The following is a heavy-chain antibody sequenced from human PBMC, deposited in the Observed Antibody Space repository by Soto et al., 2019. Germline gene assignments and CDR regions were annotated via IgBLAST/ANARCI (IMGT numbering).Heavy chain of an antibody. CDR1: GFTFSSYA. CDR3: AKEGAMVSYFDY. D-gene: IGHD5-18*01. Sequence: EVQLLESGGGLVQPGGSLGLSCAVSGFTFSSYAMSWVRQAPGKGLEWVSGISGSGSRTYYADSVKGRFTISRDNSKNTLYLQMNSLRAEDTAVYYCAKEGAMVSYFDYWGQGTLVTVSS. V-gene: IGHV3-23*01. CDR2: ISGSGSRT. J-gene: IGHJ4*02.